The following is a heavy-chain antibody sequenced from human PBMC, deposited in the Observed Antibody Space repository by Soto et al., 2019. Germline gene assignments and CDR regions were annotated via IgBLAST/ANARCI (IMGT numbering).Heavy chain of an antibody. CDR1: GYTFTSYA. V-gene: IGHV1-3*01. CDR2: INAGNGNT. CDR3: ASSGSGSYYKGYYYYMDV. Sequence: QVLLVQSGAEGKKPGASVKVSCKASGYTFTSYAMHWVRQAPGQRLEWMGWINAGNGNTKYSQKFQGRVTITRDTSASTAYMELSRLRSEDTAVYYCASSGSGSYYKGYYYYMDVWGKGTTVTVSS. D-gene: IGHD3-10*01. J-gene: IGHJ6*03.